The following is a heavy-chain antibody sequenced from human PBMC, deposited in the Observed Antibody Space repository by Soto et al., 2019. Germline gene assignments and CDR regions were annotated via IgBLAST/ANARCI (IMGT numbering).Heavy chain of an antibody. CDR3: AKDDGSSWYQYFQH. CDR1: GFXFSXYA. Sequence: EVQLLESGGGLVQPGGSLRLSXAAXGFXFSXYAXSWVRQAPGKGLEWVSAISGSGGSTYYADSVKGRFTISRDNSKNTLYLQMNSLRAEDTAVYYCAKDDGSSWYQYFQHWGQGTLVTVSS. CDR2: ISGSGGST. V-gene: IGHV3-23*01. J-gene: IGHJ1*01. D-gene: IGHD6-13*01.